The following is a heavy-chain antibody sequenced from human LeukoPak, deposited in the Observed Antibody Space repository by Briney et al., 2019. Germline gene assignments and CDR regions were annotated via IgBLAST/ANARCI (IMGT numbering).Heavy chain of an antibody. Sequence: GASVKVSCKASGYNFGGYYLHWVRQAPGQGLEWMAWIDPYTGNTHYAQKFQGRITVTRDTSLSTTYMELNWLTSDDTALYYCAREYSASEHWGQGTLVTVSS. CDR2: IDPYTGNT. CDR3: AREYSASEH. J-gene: IGHJ1*01. V-gene: IGHV1-2*02. D-gene: IGHD5-12*01. CDR1: GYNFGGYY.